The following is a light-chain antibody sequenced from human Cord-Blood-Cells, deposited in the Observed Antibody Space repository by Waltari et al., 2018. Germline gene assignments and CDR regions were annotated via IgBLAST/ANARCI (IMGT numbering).Light chain of an antibody. CDR2: GVS. Sequence: EIVMTQSSATLCVSPGERAPLSCRASQRVSNNLAWYQQKPGQAPRLLIYGVSTRATGIPARFSGSGAGTEFTLTSSSLKYEDFAVYYGQRYNNWPEYSFGQGTKLDMK. V-gene: IGKV3-15*01. J-gene: IGKJ2*03. CDR1: QRVSNN. CDR3: QRYNNWPEYS.